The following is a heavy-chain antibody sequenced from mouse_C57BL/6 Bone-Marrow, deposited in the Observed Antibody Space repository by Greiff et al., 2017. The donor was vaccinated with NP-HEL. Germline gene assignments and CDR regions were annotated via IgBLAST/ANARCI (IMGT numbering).Heavy chain of an antibody. CDR2: IYPRSGNT. CDR1: GYTFTSYG. V-gene: IGHV1-81*01. D-gene: IGHD1-1*01. Sequence: QVQLQQSGAELARPGASVKLSCKASGYTFTSYGISWVKQRTGQGLEWIGEIYPRSGNTYYNEKFKGKATLTADKSSSTAYMELRSLTSEDSAVYFCARGTFITTVVATDYYAMDYWGQGTSVTVSS. CDR3: ARGTFITTVVATDYYAMDY. J-gene: IGHJ4*01.